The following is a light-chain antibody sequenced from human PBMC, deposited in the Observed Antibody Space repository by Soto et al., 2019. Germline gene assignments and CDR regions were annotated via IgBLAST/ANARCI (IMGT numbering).Light chain of an antibody. CDR2: DAS. CDR3: QQRSNWPPIT. J-gene: IGKJ5*01. CDR1: QSVNSNY. V-gene: IGKV3-11*01. Sequence: EIVLTKSPGTVALSPGGRTTLSCRAIQSVNSNYLVWYQQKPGQAPRLLIYDASNRATGIPARFSGSGSGTDFTLTISSLEPEDFAVYYCQQRSNWPPITFGQGTRLEIK.